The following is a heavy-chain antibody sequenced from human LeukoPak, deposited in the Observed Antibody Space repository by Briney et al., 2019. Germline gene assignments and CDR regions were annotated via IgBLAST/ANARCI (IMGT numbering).Heavy chain of an antibody. CDR3: AREGAVPGIDP. V-gene: IGHV4-38-2*02. CDR1: GYSITSGFS. Sequence: KPSETLSLTCAICGYSITSGFSWGWIRQPPGKGLEWIGTISHSGSTDYKSTLESRLTISMDTSKNQFSLRLTSVTAADTAVYYCAREGAVPGIDPWGQGTLVTVSS. J-gene: IGHJ5*02. CDR2: ISHSGST. D-gene: IGHD3-16*01.